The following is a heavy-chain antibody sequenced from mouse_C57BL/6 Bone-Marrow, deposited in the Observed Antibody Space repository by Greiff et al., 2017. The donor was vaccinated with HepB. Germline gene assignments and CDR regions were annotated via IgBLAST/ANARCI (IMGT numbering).Heavy chain of an antibody. CDR3: ARRLPFAY. Sequence: QLQQSGPELVKPGASVKISCKASGYTFTDYYMNWVKQSHGKSLEWIGDINPNNGGTSYNQKFKGKATLTVDKSSSTAYMELRSLTSEDSAVYYCARRLPFAYWGQGTLVTVSA. CDR1: GYTFTDYY. J-gene: IGHJ3*01. CDR2: INPNNGGT. V-gene: IGHV1-26*01. D-gene: IGHD3-2*02.